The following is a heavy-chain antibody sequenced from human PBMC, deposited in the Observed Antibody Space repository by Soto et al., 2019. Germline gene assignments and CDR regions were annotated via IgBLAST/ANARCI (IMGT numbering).Heavy chain of an antibody. CDR2: LYYGRSA. D-gene: IGHD3-22*01. CDR1: GDSISSYY. J-gene: IGHJ4*02. CDR3: ALRSMAVVPEY. V-gene: IGHV4-59*01. Sequence: QVQLQESGPGLVKPSETLSLTCAVSGDSISSYYCMWIRQPPGKGLESIGYLYYGRSANYNPSLKSRVTLSVDTSTNQCSLTLNPMTAADTAVYYCALRSMAVVPEYWGQGTLVTDSS.